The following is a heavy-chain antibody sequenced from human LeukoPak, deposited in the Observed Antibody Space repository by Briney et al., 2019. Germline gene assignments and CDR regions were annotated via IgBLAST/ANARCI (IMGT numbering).Heavy chain of an antibody. D-gene: IGHD6-13*01. CDR3: ALVQQLGLNWFDP. Sequence: ASVKVSCKASGYTFTSYDINWVRQAAGQGLEWMGWMNPSSGNTGYAQKFQGRVTMTRNTSISTAYMELSSLRSEDTAVYYCALVQQLGLNWFDPWGQGTLVTVSS. V-gene: IGHV1-8*01. J-gene: IGHJ5*02. CDR1: GYTFTSYD. CDR2: MNPSSGNT.